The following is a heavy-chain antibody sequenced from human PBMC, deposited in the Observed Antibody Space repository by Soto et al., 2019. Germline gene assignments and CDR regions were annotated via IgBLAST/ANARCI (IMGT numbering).Heavy chain of an antibody. J-gene: IGHJ6*04. D-gene: IGHD3-10*01. V-gene: IGHV1-69*13. CDR3: AIIMVGGVMPAADSYYYYGMDV. Sequence: SVKVSCKASGGTFSSYAISWVRQAPGQGLEWMGGIIPIFGTANYAQKFQGRVTITADESTSPAYMELSSLRSEDTAVYYCAIIMVGGVMPAADSYYYYGMDVAGKGPRVTVPS. CDR1: GGTFSSYA. CDR2: IIPIFGTA.